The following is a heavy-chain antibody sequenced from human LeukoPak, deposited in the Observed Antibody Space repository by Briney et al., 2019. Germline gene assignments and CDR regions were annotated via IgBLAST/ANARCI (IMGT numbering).Heavy chain of an antibody. J-gene: IGHJ4*02. D-gene: IGHD6-19*01. CDR3: AGKAVAGPYFDY. Sequence: SETLSLTCTVYGGSFSGYYWSWIRQPPGKGLEWIGEINHRGSTNYNPSLKSRVTISVDTSKNQFSLKLSSVTAADTAVYYCAGKAVAGPYFDYWGQGTLVTVSS. V-gene: IGHV4-34*01. CDR2: INHRGST. CDR1: GGSFSGYY.